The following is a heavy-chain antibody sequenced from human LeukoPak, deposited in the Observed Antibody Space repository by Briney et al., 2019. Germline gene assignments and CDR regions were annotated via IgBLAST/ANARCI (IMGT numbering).Heavy chain of an antibody. J-gene: IGHJ4*02. CDR1: GFTFSSYA. V-gene: IGHV3-23*01. CDR2: ISGSGGST. D-gene: IGHD2-2*01. Sequence: GGSLRLSCAASGFTFSSYAMSWVRQAPGKGLXXXXAISGSGGSTYYADSVKGRFTISRDNSKNTLYLQMNSLRAEDTAVYYCAKDLSITRDYFDYWGQGTLVTVSS. CDR3: AKDLSITRDYFDY.